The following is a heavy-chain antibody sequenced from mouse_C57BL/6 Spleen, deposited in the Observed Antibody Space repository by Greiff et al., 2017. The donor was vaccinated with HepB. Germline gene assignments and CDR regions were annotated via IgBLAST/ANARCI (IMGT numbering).Heavy chain of an antibody. J-gene: IGHJ4*01. CDR3: ARPKDYGYAMDY. CDR1: GFTFSDYG. CDR2: ISSGSSTI. D-gene: IGHD2-4*01. V-gene: IGHV5-17*01. Sequence: EVQLQQSGGGLVKPGGSLKLSCAASGFTFSDYGMHWVRQAPEKGLEWVAYISSGSSTIYYADTVKGRFTISRDNAKNTLFLQMTSLRSEDTAMYYCARPKDYGYAMDYWGQGTSVTVSS.